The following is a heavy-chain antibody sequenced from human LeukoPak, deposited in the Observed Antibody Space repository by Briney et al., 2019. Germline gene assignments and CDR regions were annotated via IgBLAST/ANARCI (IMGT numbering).Heavy chain of an antibody. CDR2: ISSSGSTI. J-gene: IGHJ4*02. CDR3: ARDQDPPRYHFLDY. D-gene: IGHD2-2*01. V-gene: IGHV3-11*04. CDR1: GFTFSNYA. Sequence: TGGSLRLSCAASGFTFSNYAMSWIRQAPGKGLEWVSYISSSGSTIYYADSVKGRFTISRDNAKNSLYLQMNSLRAEDTAVYYCARDQDPPRYHFLDYWGQGTLVTVSS.